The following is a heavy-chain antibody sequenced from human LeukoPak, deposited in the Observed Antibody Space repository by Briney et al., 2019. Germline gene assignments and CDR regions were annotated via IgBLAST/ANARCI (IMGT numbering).Heavy chain of an antibody. V-gene: IGHV4-34*01. D-gene: IGHD2-2*01. CDR1: GGSFSGYY. J-gene: IGHJ4*02. CDR3: ARWGGYCSSTSCYRRLCYFDY. CDR2: INHSGST. Sequence: ASETLSLTCAVYGGSFSGYYWSWIRQPPGKGLEWIGEINHSGSTNYNPSLKSRVTISVDTSKNQFSLKLSSVTAADTAVYYCARWGGYCSSTSCYRRLCYFDYWGQGTLVTVSS.